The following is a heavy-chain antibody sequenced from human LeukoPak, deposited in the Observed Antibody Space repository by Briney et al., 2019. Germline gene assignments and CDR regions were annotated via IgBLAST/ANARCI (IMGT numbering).Heavy chain of an antibody. D-gene: IGHD1-26*01. Sequence: GGSLRLSCAASGFTFSSYSMNWVRQAPGKGLEWVSSISSSSSYIYYADSVKGRFTISRDNAKNSLYLQMNSLRAEDTAVYYCARDRSGSYSFDYWGQGALVTVSS. CDR2: ISSSSSYI. CDR3: ARDRSGSYSFDY. V-gene: IGHV3-21*06. J-gene: IGHJ4*02. CDR1: GFTFSSYS.